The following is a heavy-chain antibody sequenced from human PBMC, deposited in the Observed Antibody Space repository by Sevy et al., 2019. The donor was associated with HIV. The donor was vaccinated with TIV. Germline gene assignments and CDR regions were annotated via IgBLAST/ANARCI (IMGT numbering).Heavy chain of an antibody. J-gene: IGHJ4*02. CDR3: ARGIFSYGYWREFDY. V-gene: IGHV4-59*01. Sequence: SETLSLTCTVSGGSISSFYWNWIRQSPGKGLEWIGYISYSGSTNYNPALKSRVTISVDTSKNQFSLKLSSVTAADTAVYYCARGIFSYGYWREFDYWGQGNLVTVSS. CDR1: GGSISSFY. D-gene: IGHD5-18*01. CDR2: ISYSGST.